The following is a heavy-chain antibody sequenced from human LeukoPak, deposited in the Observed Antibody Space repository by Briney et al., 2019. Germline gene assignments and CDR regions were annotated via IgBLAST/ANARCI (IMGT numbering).Heavy chain of an antibody. CDR1: GFSLSTNGMS. CDR2: IDWDDDK. V-gene: IGHV2-70*11. Sequence: SGPTLVNPTQTLTLTCTFSGFSLSTNGMSVTRVRQPPGKALEWLARIDWDDDKYYSASLKTRLTISKDTSKNQVVLTMTNMDPVDTATYFCARCIAATGTLDYWGQGALVTVSS. CDR3: ARCIAATGTLDY. J-gene: IGHJ4*02. D-gene: IGHD6-13*01.